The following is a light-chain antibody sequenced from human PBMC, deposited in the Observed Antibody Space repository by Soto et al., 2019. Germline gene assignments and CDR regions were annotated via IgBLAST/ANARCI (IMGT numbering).Light chain of an antibody. CDR2: DDI. J-gene: IGLJ1*01. CDR1: SSNIGAGYD. Sequence: QSLLTQPPSVSGAPGQRVTISCTGSSSNIGAGYDVHWYQQRPGTAPRLLISDDINRPSGVPDRFSGSKSGTSASLAITGLQADDEADYYCQSYDTALGGSYVFGSGTKLTFL. V-gene: IGLV1-40*01. CDR3: QSYDTALGGSYV.